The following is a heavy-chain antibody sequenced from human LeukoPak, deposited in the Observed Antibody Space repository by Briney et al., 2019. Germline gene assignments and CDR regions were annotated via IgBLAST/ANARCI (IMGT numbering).Heavy chain of an antibody. D-gene: IGHD1-26*01. CDR3: ARDRGSYYDYYYYYMDV. CDR2: INPNSGGT. Sequence: GASVKVSCKASGYTFTNYDINWVRQAPGQGLEWMGWINPNSGGTNYAQKFQGRVTMTRDTSISTAYMELSRLRPDDTAVYYCARDRGSYYDYYYYYMDVWGKGTTVTVSS. CDR1: GYTFTNYD. J-gene: IGHJ6*03. V-gene: IGHV1-2*02.